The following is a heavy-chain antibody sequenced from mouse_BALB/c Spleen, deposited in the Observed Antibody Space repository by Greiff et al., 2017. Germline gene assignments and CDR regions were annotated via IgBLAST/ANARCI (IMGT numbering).Heavy chain of an antibody. D-gene: IGHD2-14*01. V-gene: IGHV1S22*01. CDR3: TRHYRYDGFDY. Sequence: LQQPGSELVRPGASVKLSCKASGYTFTSYWMHWVKQRPGQGLEWIGNIYPGSGSTNYDEKFKSKATLTVDTSSSTAYMQLSSLTSEDSAVYYCTRHYRYDGFDYWGQGTTLTVSS. CDR2: IYPGSGST. J-gene: IGHJ2*01. CDR1: GYTFTSYW.